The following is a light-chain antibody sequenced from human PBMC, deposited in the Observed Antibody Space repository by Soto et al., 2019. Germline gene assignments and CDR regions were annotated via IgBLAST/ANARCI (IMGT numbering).Light chain of an antibody. CDR3: QQTLSFPPT. Sequence: DIQMTQSPSTLSASVGDRGTIACRASQTINNWLAWYQQKPGKAPKLLIYHVSTLESGVPPRFSGSGSGTDFTLTISSLQPEDFATYYCQQTLSFPPTFGQGTKVDIK. CDR2: HVS. J-gene: IGKJ1*01. V-gene: IGKV1-5*01. CDR1: QTINNW.